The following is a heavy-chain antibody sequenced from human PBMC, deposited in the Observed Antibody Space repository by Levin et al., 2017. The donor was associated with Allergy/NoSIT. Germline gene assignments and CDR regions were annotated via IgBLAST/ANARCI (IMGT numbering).Heavy chain of an antibody. Sequence: GESLKISCQTSGFSFSDYYMSWIRQAPGRGLQWVAYISNTGSATFYAESVKGRFTVSRDNNRNSVYLQMTTLRVDDTAVYYCGSLTGLWGQGTLVTVSS. J-gene: IGHJ4*02. CDR2: ISNTGSAT. V-gene: IGHV3-11*01. CDR1: GFSFSDYY. CDR3: GSLTGL.